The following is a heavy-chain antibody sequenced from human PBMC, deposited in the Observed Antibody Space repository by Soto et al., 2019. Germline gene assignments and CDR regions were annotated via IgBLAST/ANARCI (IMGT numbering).Heavy chain of an antibody. Sequence: QVQLQESGPGLVKPSQTLSLTCNVSGDSINNGGHYWSWIRQPPGKGLEWIGFIYYSGTTYNNPSIKRRVTISVHTSKIQFSMKLNSVTAADTAVYYCARSAVGATKSGFDSWGQGTLVTVSS. CDR2: IYYSGTT. J-gene: IGHJ4*02. V-gene: IGHV4-31*03. CDR1: GDSINNGGHY. CDR3: ARSAVGATKSGFDS. D-gene: IGHD1-26*01.